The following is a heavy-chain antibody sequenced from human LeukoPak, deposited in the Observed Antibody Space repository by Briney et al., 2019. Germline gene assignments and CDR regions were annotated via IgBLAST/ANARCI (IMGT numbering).Heavy chain of an antibody. CDR1: GDSISSRYW. J-gene: IGHJ4*02. CDR2: IFQSGST. CDR3: ARESITMVRGVIRYFDY. D-gene: IGHD3-10*01. V-gene: IGHV4-4*02. Sequence: SETLSLTCAVSGDSISSRYWWTWVRQPPGKGLEWIGEIFQSGSTNYNPSLKSRVIISADSSKNQFSLNLSSVTAADTAVYYCARESITMVRGVIRYFDYWGQGTLVTVSS.